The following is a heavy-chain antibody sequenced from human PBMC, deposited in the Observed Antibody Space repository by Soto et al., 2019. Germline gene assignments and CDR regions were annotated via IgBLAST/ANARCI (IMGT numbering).Heavy chain of an antibody. CDR1: GDDITRHY. D-gene: IGHD4-17*01. CDR3: ARNYGGNSQSFDL. CDR2: FFHTGTA. J-gene: IGHJ2*01. V-gene: IGHV4-59*11. Sequence: SETLSLTCSVSGDDITRHYWSWIRQSPGKGLEWLGYFFHTGTALYNPSLRSRVTMSVDTSKNQFSLKLTSVIPADTAVYFCARNYGGNSQSFDLWGRGTLVTVSS.